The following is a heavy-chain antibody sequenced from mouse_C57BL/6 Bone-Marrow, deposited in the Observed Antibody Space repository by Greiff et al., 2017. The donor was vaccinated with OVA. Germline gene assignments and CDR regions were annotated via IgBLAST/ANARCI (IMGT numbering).Heavy chain of an antibody. CDR2: INPSTGGT. CDR3: EFSQYYGSSYYFCY. V-gene: IGHV1-42*01. Sequence: VQLQQSGPELVKPGASVKISCKASGYSFTGYYMNWVKQSPEKSLEWIGEINPSTGGTTYNQKVKAKATLTVDKSSSTAYMQLKSLTSEDSAVYYCEFSQYYGSSYYFCYWGKGTTLTVSS. CDR1: GYSFTGYY. D-gene: IGHD1-1*01. J-gene: IGHJ2*01.